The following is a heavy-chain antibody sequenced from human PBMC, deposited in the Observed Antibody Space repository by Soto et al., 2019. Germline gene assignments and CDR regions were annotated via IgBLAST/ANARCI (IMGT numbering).Heavy chain of an antibody. J-gene: IGHJ4*02. D-gene: IGHD3-16*01. V-gene: IGHV5-51*01. CDR1: EYTFTNNW. CDR3: VRQLSHICDF. Sequence: PGESLKISCKGSEYTFTNNWIGWVRQMPGKGLEWMGIIYPFDSDTRYSPSFQGQVTISANRSINTAYLQWSSLKVSDSGIYYCVRQLSHICDFWGQGTLVTVSS. CDR2: IYPFDSDT.